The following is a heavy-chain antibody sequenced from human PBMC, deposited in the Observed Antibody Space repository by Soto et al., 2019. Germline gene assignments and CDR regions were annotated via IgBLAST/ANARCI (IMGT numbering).Heavy chain of an antibody. CDR1: GGTFSSYA. CDR3: ASIAVAGRGFDP. J-gene: IGHJ5*02. D-gene: IGHD6-19*01. V-gene: IGHV1-69*12. CDR2: IIPIFGTA. Sequence: QVQLVQSGAEVKKPGSSVKVSCKASGGTFSSYAISWVRQAPGQGLEWMGGIIPIFGTANYAQKFQGRVTIPADESASTAYMELSSLRSEDTAVYYCASIAVAGRGFDPWGQGTLVTVSS.